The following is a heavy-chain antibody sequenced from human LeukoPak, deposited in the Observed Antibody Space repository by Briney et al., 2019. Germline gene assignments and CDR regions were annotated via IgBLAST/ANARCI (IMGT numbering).Heavy chain of an antibody. V-gene: IGHV4-61*02. CDR2: IYTSGST. J-gene: IGHJ2*01. Sequence: TLSLTCTVSGGSISSGSYYWSWIRQPAGKGLEWIGRIYTSGSTNYNPSLKSRVTISVDTSKNQFSLKLSSVTAADTAVYYCAAGSYGYWFFDLWGRGTLVTVSS. CDR1: GGSISSGSYY. D-gene: IGHD1-26*01. CDR3: AAGSYGYWFFDL.